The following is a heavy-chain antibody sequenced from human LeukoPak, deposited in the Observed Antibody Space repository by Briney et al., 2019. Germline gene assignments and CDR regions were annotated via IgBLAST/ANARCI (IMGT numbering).Heavy chain of an antibody. Sequence: PSETLSLTCTVSGGSISSSSYYWGWIRQPPGKGLEWIGSIYYSGSTYYNPSLQSRVTISVDTSKNQFSLKLSSVTAADTAVYYCARRYRILTGYYHTNWFDPWGQGTLVTVSS. CDR2: IYYSGST. CDR3: ARRYRILTGYYHTNWFDP. D-gene: IGHD3-9*01. CDR1: GGSISSSSYY. V-gene: IGHV4-39*07. J-gene: IGHJ5*02.